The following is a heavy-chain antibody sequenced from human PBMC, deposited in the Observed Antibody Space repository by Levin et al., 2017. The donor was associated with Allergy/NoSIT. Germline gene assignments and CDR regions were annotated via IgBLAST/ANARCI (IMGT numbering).Heavy chain of an antibody. Sequence: QAGGSLRLSCAASGFTFSAHGMHWVRQAPGKGLEWVSVMSYDGKLTYYGASVRGRFTISRDNSKNTLYLQMNSLKPEDTAVYYCAKESGDGYTLYSFFDSWGQGTLVTVSS. D-gene: IGHD5-24*01. J-gene: IGHJ4*02. CDR3: AKESGDGYTLYSFFDS. V-gene: IGHV3-30*18. CDR2: MSYDGKLT. CDR1: GFTFSAHG.